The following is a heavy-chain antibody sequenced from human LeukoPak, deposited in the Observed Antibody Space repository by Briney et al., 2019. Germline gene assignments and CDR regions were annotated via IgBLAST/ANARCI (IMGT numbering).Heavy chain of an antibody. V-gene: IGHV3-9*01. CDR1: GFTFNDHA. Sequence: PGGSLRLSCAASGFTFNDHAMYWVRQAPWKGLEWVSGINWNSDNIGYADSVKGRFTISRDDAKKSLFLQMNSLRTKDTALYYCARASYYYDTTGLGAVYIWGQGTMVTVSS. CDR2: INWNSDNI. CDR3: ARASYYYDTTGLGAVYI. D-gene: IGHD3-22*01. J-gene: IGHJ3*02.